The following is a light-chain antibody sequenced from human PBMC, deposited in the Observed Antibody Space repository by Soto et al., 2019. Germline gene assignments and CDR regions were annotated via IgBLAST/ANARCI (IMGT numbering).Light chain of an antibody. CDR1: QSVSSSY. J-gene: IGKJ2*01. V-gene: IGKV3-20*01. Sequence: EIVLTQSPGTLSLSPGERATLSCRASQSVSSSYLAWYQQTPGQATRLLISGASSRATGIPDRFSGSGSGTFFPLTISRLEPEVFAVYYCQQYGSSGYTFGQGTKLEIK. CDR3: QQYGSSGYT. CDR2: GAS.